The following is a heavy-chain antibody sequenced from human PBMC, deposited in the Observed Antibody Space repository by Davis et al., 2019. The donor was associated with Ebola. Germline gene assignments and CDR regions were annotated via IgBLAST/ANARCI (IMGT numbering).Heavy chain of an antibody. CDR3: AKSGLSFGVVKYHYGMDV. Sequence: GRSLRPSCTDSVITFSSYATTWVRQAPGKGLEWVSAISGSVGSTYYADSVKGRFTISRDNSKKTLYLQRNSLRAEDTAVYYCAKSGLSFGVVKYHYGMDVWGKGTTVTVSS. CDR1: VITFSSYA. V-gene: IGHV3-23*01. J-gene: IGHJ6*04. CDR2: ISGSVGST. D-gene: IGHD3-3*01.